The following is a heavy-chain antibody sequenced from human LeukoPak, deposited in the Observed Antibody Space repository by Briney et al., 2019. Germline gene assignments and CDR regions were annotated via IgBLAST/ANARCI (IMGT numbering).Heavy chain of an antibody. CDR1: GFTFSDYY. CDR3: ARDGSSYYYYYMDV. V-gene: IGHV3-11*01. D-gene: IGHD6-19*01. Sequence: GGSLRLSCAASGFTFSDYYMSWIRQAPGKGLEWVSYIRSSGSTIYYADSVKGRFTISRDNAKNSLYLQMNSLRAEDTAVYYCARDGSSYYYYYMDVWGKGTTVTVSS. CDR2: IRSSGSTI. J-gene: IGHJ6*03.